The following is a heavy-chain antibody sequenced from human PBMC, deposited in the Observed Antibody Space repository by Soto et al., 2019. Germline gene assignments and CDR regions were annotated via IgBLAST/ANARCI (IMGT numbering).Heavy chain of an antibody. D-gene: IGHD1-26*01. CDR2: ISAYNGNT. CDR3: ARHREWELLRGNGGYFDY. J-gene: IGHJ4*02. CDR1: GYTFTSYG. Sequence: ASVKVSCKASGYTFTSYGISWVRQAPGQGLEWMGWISAYNGNTNYAQKLQGRVTMTTDTSTSTAYMELRSLRSDDTAVYYCARHREWELLRGNGGYFDYWGQGTLVTVSS. V-gene: IGHV1-18*04.